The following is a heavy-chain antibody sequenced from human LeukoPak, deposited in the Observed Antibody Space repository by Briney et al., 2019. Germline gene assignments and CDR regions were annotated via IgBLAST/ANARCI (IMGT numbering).Heavy chain of an antibody. V-gene: IGHV4-59*01. CDR1: GGSISSYY. CDR3: ARVRPGYYYYMDV. J-gene: IGHJ6*03. Sequence: SETLSLTCTVSGGSISSYYWSWIRQSPGKGLEWIGYIYYSGSTNYNPSLKSRVTISVDTSKNQFFLKLSSVTAADTAVYYCARVRPGYYYYMDVWGKGTTVTVSS. CDR2: IYYSGST.